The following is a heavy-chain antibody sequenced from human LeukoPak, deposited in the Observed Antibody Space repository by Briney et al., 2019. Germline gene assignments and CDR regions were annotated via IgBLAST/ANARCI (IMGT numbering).Heavy chain of an antibody. Sequence: SETLSLTCTVSGGSISSYYWSWIRQPPGKGLEWIGYIYYSGSTNYNPSLKSRVTILVDTSKNQFSLQLTSVTAADTAVYFCAGQAVDAGAGTTSYAFDVWDQGTMVTVSS. CDR2: IYYSGST. D-gene: IGHD1-14*01. V-gene: IGHV4-59*08. J-gene: IGHJ3*01. CDR1: GGSISSYY. CDR3: AGQAVDAGAGTTSYAFDV.